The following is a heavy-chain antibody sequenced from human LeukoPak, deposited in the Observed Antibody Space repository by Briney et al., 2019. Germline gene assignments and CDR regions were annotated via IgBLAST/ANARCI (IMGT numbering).Heavy chain of an antibody. CDR1: GGSFSGYY. J-gene: IGHJ4*02. V-gene: IGHV4-34*01. D-gene: IGHD3-10*01. Sequence: SETLSLTCAVYGGSFSGYYWSWIRQPPGKGLEWIGEINHSGSTNYNPSLKSRVTISVDTSKNQFSLNLSSVTAADTAVYYCARVARGGLDYWGQGTLVTVSS. CDR2: INHSGST. CDR3: ARVARGGLDY.